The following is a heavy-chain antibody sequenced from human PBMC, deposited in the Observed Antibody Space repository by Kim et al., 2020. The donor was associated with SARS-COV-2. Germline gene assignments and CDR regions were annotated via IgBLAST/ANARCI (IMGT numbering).Heavy chain of an antibody. Sequence: SETLSLTCTVSGGSIRSYFWTWIRQPPGRGLEWIGYIYHDGNTDYNPSLSSRVTISLDTSKNQFSLNLSSVTAADTALYYCASDHSDTSGHDPGFDIWGQGTMVTVSS. CDR1: GGSIRSYF. CDR2: IYHDGNT. J-gene: IGHJ3*02. D-gene: IGHD3-22*01. V-gene: IGHV4-59*01. CDR3: ASDHSDTSGHDPGFDI.